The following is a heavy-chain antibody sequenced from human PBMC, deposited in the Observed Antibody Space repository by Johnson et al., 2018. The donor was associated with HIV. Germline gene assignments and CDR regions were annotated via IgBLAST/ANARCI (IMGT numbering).Heavy chain of an antibody. D-gene: IGHD3-22*01. V-gene: IGHV3-23*04. CDR1: GFTFSSYA. CDR2: ISGSGGST. Sequence: VQLVESGGGMVKPGGSLRLSCAASGFTFSSYAMSWVRQAPGKGLEWVSAISGSGGSTYCADSVKGRFTISRDNAKNSLYLQMNSLRAEDTAVYYCARVDRGAFDIWGRGTMVTVSS. CDR3: ARVDRGAFDI. J-gene: IGHJ3*02.